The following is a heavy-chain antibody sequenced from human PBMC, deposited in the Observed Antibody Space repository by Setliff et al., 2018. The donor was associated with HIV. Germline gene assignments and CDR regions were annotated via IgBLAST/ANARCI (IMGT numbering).Heavy chain of an antibody. CDR1: GYIFTNYG. D-gene: IGHD4-17*01. CDR3: ARYGSDWFFDL. CDR2: INTETGTP. V-gene: IGHV7-4-1*01. J-gene: IGHJ2*01. Sequence: ASVKVSCKASGYIFTNYGISWVRQAPGQGLEWMGWINTETGTPMYAQGFTGRFVFSLDTSISTAYLQIDSLNAEDTAVYYCARYGSDWFFDLWGRGTLVTVSS.